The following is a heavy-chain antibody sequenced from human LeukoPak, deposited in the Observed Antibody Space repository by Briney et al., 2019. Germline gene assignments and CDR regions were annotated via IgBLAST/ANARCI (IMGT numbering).Heavy chain of an antibody. Sequence: PGESLRLSCAASGFTFSSYGMHWVRQAPGKGLEWVAVIWYDGSNKYYADSVKGRFTISRDNSKNTLYLQMNSLRAEDTAVYYCARALYGDYFVGIDYWGQGTLVTVSS. CDR3: ARALYGDYFVGIDY. J-gene: IGHJ4*02. CDR1: GFTFSSYG. D-gene: IGHD4-17*01. V-gene: IGHV3-33*01. CDR2: IWYDGSNK.